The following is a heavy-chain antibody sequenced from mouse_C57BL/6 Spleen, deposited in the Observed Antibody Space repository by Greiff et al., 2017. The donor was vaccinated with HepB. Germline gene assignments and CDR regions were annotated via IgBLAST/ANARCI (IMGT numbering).Heavy chain of an antibody. D-gene: IGHD1-1*01. Sequence: QVQLKESGAELVRPGTSVKMSCKASGYTFTNYWIGWAKQRPGHGLEWIGDIYPGGGYTNYNEKFKGKATLTADKSSSTAYMQFSSLTSEDSAIYYCARSGSYYYGSSYYFDYWGQGTTLTVSS. V-gene: IGHV1-63*01. CDR1: GYTFTNYW. CDR2: IYPGGGYT. CDR3: ARSGSYYYGSSYYFDY. J-gene: IGHJ2*01.